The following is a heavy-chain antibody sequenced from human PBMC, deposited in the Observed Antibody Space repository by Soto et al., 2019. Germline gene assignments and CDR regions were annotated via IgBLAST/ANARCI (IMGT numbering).Heavy chain of an antibody. D-gene: IGHD3-16*01. CDR3: AKEDGGYFDH. Sequence: GGSLRLSCIASGFSFSSYAMMWVRQAPGKGPEWVSSIEINGRVTYYADPVKGRFTISRDDSKNAVFLQLNSLRAEDTAVYFCAKEDGGYFDHWGQGSLVTVSS. CDR1: GFSFSSYA. J-gene: IGHJ4*01. V-gene: IGHV3-23*05. CDR2: IEINGRVT.